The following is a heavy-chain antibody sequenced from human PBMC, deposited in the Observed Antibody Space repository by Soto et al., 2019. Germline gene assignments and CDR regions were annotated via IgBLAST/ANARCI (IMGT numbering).Heavy chain of an antibody. Sequence: GGSLRLSCVASGFMFTNYAMSWVRQSPEMGLEWVSAITASGGATYHADSVKGRFTISRDNSKNTLYLQMSSLRAEDTAVYYCAKGSASGSPYYFDYWGQGILVTVSS. J-gene: IGHJ4*02. CDR3: AKGSASGSPYYFDY. D-gene: IGHD6-25*01. CDR2: ITASGGAT. CDR1: GFMFTNYA. V-gene: IGHV3-23*01.